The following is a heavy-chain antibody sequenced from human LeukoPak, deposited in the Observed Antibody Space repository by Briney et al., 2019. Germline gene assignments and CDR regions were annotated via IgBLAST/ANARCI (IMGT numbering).Heavy chain of an antibody. CDR2: ISNSGGTT. J-gene: IGHJ3*02. CDR1: GFTLYSYT. Sequence: PGGSLRLSCALSGFTLYSYTLTWVRQAPGKGLEWVSGISNSGGTTYYADSVKGRFTVSRDNSKSTLSLRMSSLRAEDTAIYYCAKGPLRGHSAPGPSEIWGQGIMVTVS. D-gene: IGHD1-26*01. V-gene: IGHV3-23*01. CDR3: AKGPLRGHSAPGPSEI.